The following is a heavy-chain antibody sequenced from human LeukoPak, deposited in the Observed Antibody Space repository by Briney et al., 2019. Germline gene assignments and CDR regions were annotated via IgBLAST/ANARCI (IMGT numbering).Heavy chain of an antibody. Sequence: LPGGSLRLSCAASGFTFSSYPMNWVRRAPGKGLEWVSAISGSGGSTAYADSVKGRFTISRDNSKNTLYLQMNSLRAEDTAVYYCAKSGLYYYDSSAGFDPWGQGTLVTVSS. V-gene: IGHV3-23*01. J-gene: IGHJ5*02. CDR1: GFTFSSYP. D-gene: IGHD3-22*01. CDR3: AKSGLYYYDSSAGFDP. CDR2: ISGSGGST.